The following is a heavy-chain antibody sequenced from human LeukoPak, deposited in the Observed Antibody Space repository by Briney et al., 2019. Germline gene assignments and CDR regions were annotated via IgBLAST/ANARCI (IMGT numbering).Heavy chain of an antibody. CDR2: ISGGGDT. CDR3: ARGSSSSWYGVS. D-gene: IGHD6-13*01. V-gene: IGHV3-23*01. Sequence: GGSLRLSCAASGFTFSSYAMRWVRQAPGKGLEWVSAISGGGDTYYADSVKGRFTISGDTSDNTLYLQMNSLRAEDTAVYYCARGSSSSWYGVSWGQGTLVTVSS. J-gene: IGHJ5*02. CDR1: GFTFSSYA.